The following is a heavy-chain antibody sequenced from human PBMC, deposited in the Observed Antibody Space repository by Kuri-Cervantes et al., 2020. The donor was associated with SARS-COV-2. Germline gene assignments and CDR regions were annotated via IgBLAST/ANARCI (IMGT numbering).Heavy chain of an antibody. V-gene: IGHV3-30-3*01. CDR3: AREYPYYDFWSGYLFLDWFDP. J-gene: IGHJ5*02. CDR2: ISYDGINK. Sequence: GESLKISCAASGFTVSSNEMSWVRQAPGKGLEWVTLISYDGINKFYADSVRGRFTISRDNSKNTLYLQMNSLRPEDTAVYYCAREYPYYDFWSGYLFLDWFDPWGQGTLVTVSS. D-gene: IGHD3-3*01. CDR1: GFTVSSNE.